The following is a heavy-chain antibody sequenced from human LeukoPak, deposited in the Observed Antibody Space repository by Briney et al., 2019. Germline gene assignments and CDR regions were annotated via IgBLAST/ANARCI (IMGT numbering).Heavy chain of an antibody. CDR2: TYSSGTT. CDR3: ARGMSASSFDY. V-gene: IGHV4-4*07. CDR1: GASISSYF. J-gene: IGHJ4*02. D-gene: IGHD2-8*01. Sequence: SETLSLTCTVSGASISSYFWSWIRQPAGKGLEWIGRTYSSGTTISNPSLKSRVTMSVDRFKSQFSLKLSSVTAADTAVYYCARGMSASSFDYWGPGTLVSVSS.